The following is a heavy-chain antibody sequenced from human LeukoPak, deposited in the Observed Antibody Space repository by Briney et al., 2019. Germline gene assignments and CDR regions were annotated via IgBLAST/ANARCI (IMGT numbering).Heavy chain of an antibody. J-gene: IGHJ4*02. D-gene: IGHD2-21*01. CDR1: GFNFSDSR. V-gene: IGHV3-7*04. Sequence: GGSLRLSCVTSGFNFSDSRMTWVRQAPGKGLQWVANVNRDGTEKHFLDSVEGRFTIPRDNAKKSLYLQMSSLRPQDTAVYFCVRGDWYFESWGQGTLVAVSS. CDR2: VNRDGTEK. CDR3: VRGDWYFES.